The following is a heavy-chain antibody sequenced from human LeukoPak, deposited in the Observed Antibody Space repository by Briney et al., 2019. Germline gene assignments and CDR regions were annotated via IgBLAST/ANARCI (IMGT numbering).Heavy chain of an antibody. D-gene: IGHD3-22*01. CDR3: ARTYYYDSSGYYYDY. V-gene: IGHV1-2*02. CDR2: INPNSGGT. CDR1: RYTFTGYY. J-gene: IGHJ4*02. Sequence: ASVKVSCKASRYTFTGYYMHWVRQAPGQGLEWMGWINPNSGGTNYAQKFQGRVTMTSDTSISTAYMELSRLRSDDTAVYYCARTYYYDSSGYYYDYWGQGTLVTVSS.